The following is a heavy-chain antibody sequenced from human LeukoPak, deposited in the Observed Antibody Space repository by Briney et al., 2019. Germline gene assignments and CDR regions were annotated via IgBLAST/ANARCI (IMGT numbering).Heavy chain of an antibody. J-gene: IGHJ4*02. D-gene: IGHD5-18*01. V-gene: IGHV1-2*02. CDR3: ARGLYSYGLRGPFDY. Sequence: GASVKVSCKASGYTFTGYYIHWVRQAPGQGLEWMGWINPNSGGTNYAQKFQGRVTMTRDTSISTAYMELSRLRSDDTAVYYCARGLYSYGLRGPFDYWGQGTLVTVSS. CDR1: GYTFTGYY. CDR2: INPNSGGT.